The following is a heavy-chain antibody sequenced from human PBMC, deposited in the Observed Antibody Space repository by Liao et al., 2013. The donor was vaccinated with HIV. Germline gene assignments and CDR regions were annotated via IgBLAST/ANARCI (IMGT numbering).Heavy chain of an antibody. D-gene: IGHD3-9*01. CDR2: INHSGST. Sequence: QVQLQESGPGLVKPSQTLSLTCTVSGGSISSGSYYWSWIRQPAGKGLEWIGEINHSGSTNYNPSLKSRVIISVDTSKNQFSLKLSSVTAADTAVYYCARGLANNAGYPYYYYYYYMDVWGKGTTVTVSS. J-gene: IGHJ6*03. CDR3: ARGLANNAGYPYYYYYYYMDV. CDR1: GGSISSGSYY. V-gene: IGHV4-61*02.